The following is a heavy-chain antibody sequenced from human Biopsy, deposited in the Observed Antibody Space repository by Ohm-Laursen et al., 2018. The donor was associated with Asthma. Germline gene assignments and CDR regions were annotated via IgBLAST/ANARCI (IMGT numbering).Heavy chain of an antibody. CDR2: IYYSGST. Sequence: TLSLTCTVYGGYLTGHYWNWIRRPPGKGLEFIGTIYYSGSTYYNPSLKSRVTLSVDASKNQFSLKLTSVTAADTAVYYCVSPPGYWGQGTRVTVSS. J-gene: IGHJ4*02. V-gene: IGHV4-39*01. CDR1: GGYLTGHY. CDR3: VSPPGY.